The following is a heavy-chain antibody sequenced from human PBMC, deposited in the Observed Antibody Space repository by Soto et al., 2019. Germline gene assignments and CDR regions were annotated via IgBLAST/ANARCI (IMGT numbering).Heavy chain of an antibody. J-gene: IGHJ4*02. CDR1: GYTFTSYD. CDR3: ARGRGVRGVRSLGY. D-gene: IGHD3-10*01. CDR2: MNGNSGNT. V-gene: IGHV1-8*01. Sequence: QVQLVQSGAEVKKPGASVKVSGKASGYTFTSYDINWARQATGQGREWMGWMNGNSGNTGYAQKFQGRVSMTRNTSISTAYMELSSLRSEDTAVDYCARGRGVRGVRSLGYWGQGTLVTVSS.